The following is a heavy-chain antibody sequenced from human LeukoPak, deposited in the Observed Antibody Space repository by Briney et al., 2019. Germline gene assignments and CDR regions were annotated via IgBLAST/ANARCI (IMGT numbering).Heavy chain of an antibody. CDR2: ISGSGGST. Sequence: GGSLRLSCAASGFTFSSYAMSWVRQAPGKGLEWVSAISGSGGSTYYADSVKGRFTISRDNSKNTLYLQMNSLRAEDTAVYYCARDSNRYTIFGPIDYWGQGTLVTVSS. CDR1: GFTFSSYA. CDR3: ARDSNRYTIFGPIDY. J-gene: IGHJ4*02. V-gene: IGHV3-23*01. D-gene: IGHD3-3*01.